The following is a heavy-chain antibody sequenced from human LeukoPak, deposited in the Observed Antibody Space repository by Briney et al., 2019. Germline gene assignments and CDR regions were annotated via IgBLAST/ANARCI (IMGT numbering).Heavy chain of an antibody. Sequence: SETLSLTCTVSGGSIINYYWTWIRQPPGGGREWIGDIYYSGSTKYNPSLKSRVTISVDTSKNQFSLKMRSVTAADTAVYYCARHKLSPWFGELSFPAFDIWGQGTMVTVSS. CDR3: ARHKLSPWFGELSFPAFDI. CDR2: IYYSGST. D-gene: IGHD3-10*01. V-gene: IGHV4-59*08. CDR1: GGSIINYY. J-gene: IGHJ3*02.